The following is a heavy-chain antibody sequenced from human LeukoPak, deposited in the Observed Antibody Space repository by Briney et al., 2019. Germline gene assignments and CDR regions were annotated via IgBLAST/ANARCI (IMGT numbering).Heavy chain of an antibody. D-gene: IGHD1-26*01. Sequence: SETLSLTCTVSGGSISSTTSYWGWIRQPPGKGLEWVGSFYYSGSTSLNPSLKSGVTISADMSKNQFSLKLSSVTAADTAVYYCAHQPSGSYSIDYWGQGTLVTVSS. J-gene: IGHJ4*02. CDR2: FYYSGST. V-gene: IGHV4-39*01. CDR1: GGSISSTTSY. CDR3: AHQPSGSYSIDY.